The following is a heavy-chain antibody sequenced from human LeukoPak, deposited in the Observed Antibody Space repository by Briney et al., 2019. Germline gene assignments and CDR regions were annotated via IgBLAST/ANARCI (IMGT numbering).Heavy chain of an antibody. CDR2: ISPDGSYT. J-gene: IGHJ4*02. CDR1: GFTFSDFW. CDR3: VRDMWGTFEY. V-gene: IGHV3-74*01. D-gene: IGHD7-27*01. Sequence: GGSLRLSCAASGFTFSDFWMHWVRHAPGKGPVWVSRISPDGSYTTYADSVKGRCTISRDNAENTLYLQIRSLRAEDTAVYYCVRDMWGTFEYWDQGALVTVSS.